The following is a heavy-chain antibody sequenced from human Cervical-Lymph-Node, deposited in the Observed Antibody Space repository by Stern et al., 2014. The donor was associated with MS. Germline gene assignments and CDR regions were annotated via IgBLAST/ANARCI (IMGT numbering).Heavy chain of an antibody. J-gene: IGHJ4*02. Sequence: VQLVESGGGLVRPGGSLRLSCAVSGFTFSDHYMDWVRQAPGKGLEWVGRSRNKPNSYTTEYAASVKGRFTVSRDDSKNLLNLQMNSLKTDDTAVYYCARGFHSFDSWGQGTLVTVSS. CDR1: GFTFSDHY. CDR2: SRNKPNSYTT. V-gene: IGHV3-72*01. CDR3: ARGFHSFDS.